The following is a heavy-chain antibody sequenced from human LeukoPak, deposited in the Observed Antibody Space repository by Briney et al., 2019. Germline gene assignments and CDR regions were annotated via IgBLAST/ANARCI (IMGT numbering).Heavy chain of an antibody. CDR3: ARGLEGSVAGTDY. CDR1: GGTFSSYA. J-gene: IGHJ4*02. D-gene: IGHD6-19*01. Sequence: SVKVSCKASGGTFSSYAISWVRQAPGQGLEWMGGIIPIFGTANYAQKFQGRVTITADESTSTAYMELSSLQSEDTAVYYCARGLEGSVAGTDYWGQGTQVTVSS. V-gene: IGHV1-69*01. CDR2: IIPIFGTA.